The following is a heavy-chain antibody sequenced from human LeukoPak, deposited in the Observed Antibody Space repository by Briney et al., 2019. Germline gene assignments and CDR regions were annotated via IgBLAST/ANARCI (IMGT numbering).Heavy chain of an antibody. V-gene: IGHV4-34*01. D-gene: IGHD2-2*01. CDR2: INHSGST. Sequence: SETLSLTCAVYGGSFSGYYWSWIRQPPGKGLEWIGEINHSGSTNYNPSLKSRVTISVDTSKNQFSLKLSSVTAADTAVYYCARDWARQTYCSSTSCPDALDIWGQGTMVIVSS. CDR3: ARDWARQTYCSSTSCPDALDI. J-gene: IGHJ3*02. CDR1: GGSFSGYY.